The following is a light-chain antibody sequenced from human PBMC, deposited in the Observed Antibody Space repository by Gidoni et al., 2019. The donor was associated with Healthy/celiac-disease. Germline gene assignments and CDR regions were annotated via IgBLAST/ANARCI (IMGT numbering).Light chain of an antibody. J-gene: IGKJ3*01. CDR2: WAS. Sequence: DIVLTQSPDSLAVSLGERATIKCKSSQSVLYSSNNKNYLAWYQQKPGQPPKLLIYWASTRDSGVPDRFSGSGSGTDFTLTISSLRAEAVAVYYCQKYYSTGTFGPGTKVDIK. CDR3: QKYYSTGT. V-gene: IGKV4-1*01. CDR1: QSVLYSSNNKNY.